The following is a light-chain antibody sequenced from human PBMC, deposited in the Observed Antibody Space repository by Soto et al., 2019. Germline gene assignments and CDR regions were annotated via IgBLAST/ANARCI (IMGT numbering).Light chain of an antibody. J-gene: IGKJ4*01. CDR3: QHYRTS. Sequence: EIVLTQSPGTLSLSPGERATLSCRASQSVSSSYLAWYQQKPGQAPRHLIYGASSRATSIPDRFSGSGSGTDFTRTITRLEPEDFAVYYCQHYRTSFGGGTRVEIK. V-gene: IGKV3-20*01. CDR2: GAS. CDR1: QSVSSSY.